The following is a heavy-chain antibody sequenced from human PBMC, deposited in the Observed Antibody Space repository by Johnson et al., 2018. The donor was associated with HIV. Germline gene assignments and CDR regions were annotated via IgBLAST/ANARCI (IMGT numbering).Heavy chain of an antibody. D-gene: IGHD3-22*01. CDR2: IFSGGST. CDR3: ARDLYYYDSSGDSFDI. J-gene: IGHJ3*02. CDR1: GFTVSSNY. V-gene: IGHV3-66*01. Sequence: VQLVESGGGLVQPGGSLRLSCAASGFTVSSNYMSWVRQAPGKGLEWVSVIFSGGSTYYADSVNGRFTISRDISKTTLYLQMNSLRAEDTAVYYCARDLYYYDSSGDSFDIWGQGTMVTVSS.